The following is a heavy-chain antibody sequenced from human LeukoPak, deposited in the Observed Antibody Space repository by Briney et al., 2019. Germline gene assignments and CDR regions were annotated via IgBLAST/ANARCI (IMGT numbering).Heavy chain of an antibody. CDR1: GFAFSSSW. Sequence: GGSLRLSCAASGFAFSSSWMAWVRQAPGKGLQWFSVIHIGGTTYYADSVKGRFTISRDDSMNTVFLQMNSLRADDTAVYYCARGRWGQYYFDYWGQGSLVTVSS. D-gene: IGHD3-16*01. J-gene: IGHJ4*02. CDR2: IHIGGTT. CDR3: ARGRWGQYYFDY. V-gene: IGHV3-53*01.